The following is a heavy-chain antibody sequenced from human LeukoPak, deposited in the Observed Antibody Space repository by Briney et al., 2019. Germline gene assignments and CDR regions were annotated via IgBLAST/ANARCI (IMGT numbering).Heavy chain of an antibody. D-gene: IGHD2-15*01. Sequence: GASVKVSCKASGYTFTSYDINWVRQATGQGLEWMGWMNPNSGSTGYAQKFQGRVTITRNTSISTAYMELSSLRSEDTAVYYCATGVVVPDAFDIWGQGTMVTVSS. CDR2: MNPNSGST. J-gene: IGHJ3*02. CDR3: ATGVVVPDAFDI. V-gene: IGHV1-8*03. CDR1: GYTFTSYD.